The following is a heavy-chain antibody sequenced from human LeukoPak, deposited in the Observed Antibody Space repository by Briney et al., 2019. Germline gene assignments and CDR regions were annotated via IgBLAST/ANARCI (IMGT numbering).Heavy chain of an antibody. V-gene: IGHV3-23*01. CDR3: AKVPRAVVPAAMLRIYYYYGMDV. CDR2: ISGNGGST. J-gene: IGHJ6*02. D-gene: IGHD2-2*01. CDR1: GFTFSSYA. Sequence: GGSLRLSCAASGFTFSSYAMSWVRQAPGKGLEWVSAISGNGGSTYYADSVKGRFTISRDNSKNTLYLQMNSLRAEDTAVYYCAKVPRAVVPAAMLRIYYYYGMDVWGQGTTVTVSS.